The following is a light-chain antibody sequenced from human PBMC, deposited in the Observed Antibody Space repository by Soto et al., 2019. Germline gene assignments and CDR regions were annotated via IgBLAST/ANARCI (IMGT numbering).Light chain of an antibody. J-gene: IGLJ3*02. V-gene: IGLV2-14*01. CDR2: DVS. Sequence: QSALTQPASVSGSPGQSITISCTGTNSDVGGYNYVSWYQHHPGKAPKLIIYDVSNRPSGISHRFSGSKSGDTASLTISGLQAEDEADYYRSSYTSIYTLEVFGGGTKVTVL. CDR3: SSYTSIYTLEV. CDR1: NSDVGGYNY.